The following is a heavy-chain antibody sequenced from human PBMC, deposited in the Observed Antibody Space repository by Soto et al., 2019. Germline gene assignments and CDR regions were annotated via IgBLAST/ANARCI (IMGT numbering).Heavy chain of an antibody. D-gene: IGHD2-2*01. CDR3: ARVPDR. CDR1: GGSISSGGYS. CDR2: IYHSGST. V-gene: IGHV4-30-2*01. J-gene: IGHJ5*02. Sequence: QLQLQESGSGLVKPSQTLSLTCAVSGGSISSGGYSWSWIRQPPGKGLEWIGYIYHSGSTYYIPSLEGRATIPVDRSKTQFSLKLSSVTASDTAVYYCARVPDRWGQGTLVTVSS.